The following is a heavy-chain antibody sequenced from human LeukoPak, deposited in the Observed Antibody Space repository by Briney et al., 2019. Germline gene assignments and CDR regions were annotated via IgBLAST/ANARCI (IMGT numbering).Heavy chain of an antibody. CDR1: GYSISSGYY. J-gene: IGHJ4*02. CDR2: IYHSGST. D-gene: IGHD4-11*01. Sequence: SETLSRTCAVSGYSISSGYYWAWIRQPPGKGLEWIGNIYHSGSTYYNPSLKSRVTISVDTSKNQFSLKLSSVTAADTAVYYCARRHSNYFFDYWGQGTLVTVSS. V-gene: IGHV4-38-2*01. CDR3: ARRHSNYFFDY.